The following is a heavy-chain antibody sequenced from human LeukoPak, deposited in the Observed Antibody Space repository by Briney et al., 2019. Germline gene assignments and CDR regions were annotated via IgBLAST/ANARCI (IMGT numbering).Heavy chain of an antibody. CDR2: IYTSGST. CDR1: GGSISSYY. D-gene: IGHD3-9*01. V-gene: IGHV4-4*07. CDR3: AGGEYFEAMADY. J-gene: IGHJ4*02. Sequence: SETLSLTCTVSGGSISSYYWSWIRQPAGKGLEWIGRIYTSGSTNYNPSLKSRVTVSVDTSKNQFSLKLSSVTAADTAVYYCAGGEYFEAMADYWGQGTLVTVSS.